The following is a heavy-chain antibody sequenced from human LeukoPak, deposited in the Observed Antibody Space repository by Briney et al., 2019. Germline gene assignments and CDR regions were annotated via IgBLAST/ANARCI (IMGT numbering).Heavy chain of an antibody. CDR1: GFIFSSYG. Sequence: GRSLRLSCAASGFIFSSYGMHWVRQAPGKGLEWVAVISYDGSNKYYADSVKGRFTISRDNSKNTLYLQMNSLRAEDTAVYYCAKDQYSSGWWFDPWGQGTLVTVSS. CDR2: ISYDGSNK. D-gene: IGHD6-19*01. V-gene: IGHV3-30*18. CDR3: AKDQYSSGWWFDP. J-gene: IGHJ5*02.